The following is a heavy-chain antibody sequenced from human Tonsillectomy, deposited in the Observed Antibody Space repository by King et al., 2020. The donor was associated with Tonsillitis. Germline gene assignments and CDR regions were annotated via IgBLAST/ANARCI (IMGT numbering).Heavy chain of an antibody. Sequence: VQLVESGGGLVQPGGSLTLSCAASGFTFSNFWMSWVRQAPGKGLEWVANIKEDGSEKYYVDSVKGRFTISRDTAKKSLYLQMNSLRAEDTAVYYCTKGGRNASGNWGQGILVTVSS. D-gene: IGHD3-16*01. CDR3: TKGGRNASGN. J-gene: IGHJ4*02. CDR1: GFTFSNFW. V-gene: IGHV3-7*01. CDR2: IKEDGSEK.